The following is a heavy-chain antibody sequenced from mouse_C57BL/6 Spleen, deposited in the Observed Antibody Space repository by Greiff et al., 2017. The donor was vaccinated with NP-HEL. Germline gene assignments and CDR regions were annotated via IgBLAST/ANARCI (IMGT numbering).Heavy chain of an antibody. J-gene: IGHJ2*01. CDR2: IDPETGGT. CDR3: TRRGGYFDY. Sequence: QVQLQQSGAELVRPGASVTLSCKASGYTFTDYEMHWVKQTPVHGLEWIGAIDPETGGTAYNQKFKGKAILTADKSSSTANMELRSLTSEDSAVYYGTRRGGYFDYWGQGTTLTVSS. V-gene: IGHV1-15*01. CDR1: GYTFTDYE.